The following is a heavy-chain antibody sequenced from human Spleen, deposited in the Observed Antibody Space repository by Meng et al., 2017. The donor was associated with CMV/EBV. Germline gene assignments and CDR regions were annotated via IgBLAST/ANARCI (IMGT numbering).Heavy chain of an antibody. V-gene: IGHV3-33*01. D-gene: IGHD1-26*01. CDR2: IWYDGSNK. CDR3: ARLRGPTPSGNAFDI. J-gene: IGHJ3*02. CDR1: GFTFSSYG. Sequence: GESLKISCAASGFTFSSYGMHWVRQAPGKGLEWVAVIWYDGSNKYYADSVKGRFTISRDNSKNTLYLQMNSLRAEDTALYYCARLRGPTPSGNAFDIWGQGTMVTVSS.